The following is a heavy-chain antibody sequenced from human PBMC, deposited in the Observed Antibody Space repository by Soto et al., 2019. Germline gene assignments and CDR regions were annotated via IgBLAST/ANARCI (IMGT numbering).Heavy chain of an antibody. CDR2: ISAYNGNT. D-gene: IGHD4-17*01. V-gene: IGHV1-18*01. J-gene: IGHJ4*02. Sequence: GASVKVSFKASGYTSTTYGISWVRQAPGQGLEWMGWISAYNGNTNYAQKLQGRVTMATDTSTSTAYMELRSLRSDDTAVYYCARDYGDYGYYFDYWGQGTLVTVSS. CDR1: GYTSTTYG. CDR3: ARDYGDYGYYFDY.